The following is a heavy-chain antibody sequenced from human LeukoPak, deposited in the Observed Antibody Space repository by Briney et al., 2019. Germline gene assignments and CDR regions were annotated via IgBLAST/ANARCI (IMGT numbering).Heavy chain of an antibody. D-gene: IGHD5-12*01. CDR2: ISSGSSYT. CDR1: GFTFSDYY. CDR3: ARDLRGYSGSNLDY. J-gene: IGHJ4*02. V-gene: IGHV3-11*06. Sequence: PGGSLRLSCAASGFTFSDYYMSWIRQAPGKGLEWLSYISSGSSYTNYADSVKGRFTISRDNAKNSLYLRMNSLRAEDTAVYYCARDLRGYSGSNLDYWGQGTLVTVSS.